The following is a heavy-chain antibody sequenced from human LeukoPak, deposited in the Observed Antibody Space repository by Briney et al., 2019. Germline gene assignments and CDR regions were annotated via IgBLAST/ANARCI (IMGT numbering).Heavy chain of an antibody. V-gene: IGHV3-23*01. D-gene: IGHD6-13*01. CDR3: AKAAAGPYFDY. Sequence: AGALRLSCAASGFTLSSYAMSWVRQAPGKGLEWVSAISGSGGSTYYADSVKGRFTLSRDNSKNTLYLQMNSLRAEDTAVYYCAKAAAGPYFDYWGQGTLVTVSS. CDR2: ISGSGGST. CDR1: GFTLSSYA. J-gene: IGHJ4*02.